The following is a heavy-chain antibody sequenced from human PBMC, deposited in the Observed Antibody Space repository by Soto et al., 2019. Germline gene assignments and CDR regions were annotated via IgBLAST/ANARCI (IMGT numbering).Heavy chain of an antibody. J-gene: IGHJ4*02. CDR3: AKLPTRYCSSTSCSDY. CDR1: GYTFTSYA. CDR2: INAGNGNT. Sequence: ASVKVSCKASGYTFTSYAMHWVRQAPGQRLEWMGWINAGNGNTKYSQKFQGRVTITWDTSASTAYMELSSLRSEDTAVYYCAKLPTRYCSSTSCSDYWGQGTLVTVSS. V-gene: IGHV1-3*01. D-gene: IGHD2-2*01.